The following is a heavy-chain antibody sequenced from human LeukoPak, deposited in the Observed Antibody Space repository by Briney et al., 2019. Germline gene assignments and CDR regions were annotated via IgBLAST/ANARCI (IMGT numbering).Heavy chain of an antibody. CDR3: ARGGFYDSRGFYFYNGMDV. Sequence: ASVKVSCKASGYTFTSYDIHWVRQATGQGLEWMGWMNHNSGNTGYEQKFQGRVTMTRNTSTTTAYMELNSLGSEDTAVYYCARGGFYDSRGFYFYNGMDVWGQGTTVTVSS. V-gene: IGHV1-8*01. J-gene: IGHJ6*02. D-gene: IGHD3-22*01. CDR2: MNHNSGNT. CDR1: GYTFTSYD.